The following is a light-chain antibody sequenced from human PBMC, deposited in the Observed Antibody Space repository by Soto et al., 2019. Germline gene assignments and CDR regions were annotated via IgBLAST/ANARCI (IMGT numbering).Light chain of an antibody. Sequence: IVLTQSPGTLSLSPGERATLSCRATQSVSSSFLAWYQQRPGQAPRLLIFGASNRATGIPDRFSGSGSGTDFSLTISRLEPEDCAVYYCQQYGHSITFGGGTKVEIK. CDR2: GAS. CDR1: QSVSSSF. CDR3: QQYGHSIT. V-gene: IGKV3-20*01. J-gene: IGKJ4*01.